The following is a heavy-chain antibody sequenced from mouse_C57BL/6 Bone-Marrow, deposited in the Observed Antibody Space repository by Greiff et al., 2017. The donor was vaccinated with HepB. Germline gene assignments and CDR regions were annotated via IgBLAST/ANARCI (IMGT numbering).Heavy chain of an antibody. CDR1: RFSLTSYG. Sequence: QVHVKQSGPGLVQPSQSLSITCTVSRFSLTSYGVHWVRQSPGKGLEWLGVIWSGGSTDYNAAFISRLSISKDNSKSQVFFKMNSLQADDTAIYYCARKTGDDYPLYAMDYWGQGTSVTVSS. D-gene: IGHD2-4*01. CDR2: IWSGGST. V-gene: IGHV2-2*01. CDR3: ARKTGDDYPLYAMDY. J-gene: IGHJ4*01.